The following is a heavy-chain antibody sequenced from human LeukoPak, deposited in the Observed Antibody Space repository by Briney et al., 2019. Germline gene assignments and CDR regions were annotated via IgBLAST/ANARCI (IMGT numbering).Heavy chain of an antibody. CDR3: ARVAEAAAFDS. J-gene: IGHJ4*02. D-gene: IGHD6-13*01. V-gene: IGHV3-48*04. CDR2: ISSSLDSSM. CDR1: GFTFNVYS. Sequence: GGSLRLSCAASGFTFNVYSMNWVRQAPGKGLEWVSFISSSLDSSMYYADSVKGRFTISRDNSKNSLYLQMNSLRAEDTAVYYCARVAEAAAFDSWGQGTLVTVSS.